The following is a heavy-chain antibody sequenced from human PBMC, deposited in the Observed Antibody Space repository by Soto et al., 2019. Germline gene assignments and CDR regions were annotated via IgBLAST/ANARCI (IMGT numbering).Heavy chain of an antibody. V-gene: IGHV1-69*01. J-gene: IGHJ6*02. CDR2: IIPIFGTA. CDR3: ARGACSGGSCHHLEYYYYGMDV. D-gene: IGHD2-15*01. Sequence: QVQLVQSGAEVRKPGSSVKVSCKASGGTFSRHAISWVRQAPGQGLEWMGGIIPIFGTANHAQKFQGRVTIIADESTSTVYMELSSLRSEDTAMYYCARGACSGGSCHHLEYYYYGMDVWGQGTTVTVSS. CDR1: GGTFSRHA.